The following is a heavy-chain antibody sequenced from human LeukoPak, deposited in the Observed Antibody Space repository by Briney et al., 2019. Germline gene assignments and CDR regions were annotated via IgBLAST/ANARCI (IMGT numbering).Heavy chain of an antibody. CDR3: ARDVDTAMAFDY. CDR2: INSSGSTI. Sequence: PGGSLRLSCAASGFTVSSNYMSWIRQAPGKGLEWVSYINSSGSTIYYADSVKGRFTISRDNAKNSLYLKMNSLRAEDTAVYYCARDVDTAMAFDYWGQGTLVTVSS. CDR1: GFTVSSNY. V-gene: IGHV3-11*01. D-gene: IGHD5-18*01. J-gene: IGHJ4*02.